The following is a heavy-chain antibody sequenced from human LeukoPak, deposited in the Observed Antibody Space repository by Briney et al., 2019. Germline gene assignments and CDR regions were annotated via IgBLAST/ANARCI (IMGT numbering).Heavy chain of an antibody. V-gene: IGHV3-66*01. Sequence: GGSLRLSCAASGFTVSSNSMSWVRQAPGKGLEYVSVICSGGSTYYAASLEDSCSISRDNSKNTLYFLLMRMRTADTTVYYYWVTFNYYDSRSKNDYWGEGTLGTVSS. J-gene: IGHJ4*02. CDR2: ICSGGST. CDR3: WVTFNYYDSRSKNDY. CDR1: GFTVSSNS. D-gene: IGHD3-22*01.